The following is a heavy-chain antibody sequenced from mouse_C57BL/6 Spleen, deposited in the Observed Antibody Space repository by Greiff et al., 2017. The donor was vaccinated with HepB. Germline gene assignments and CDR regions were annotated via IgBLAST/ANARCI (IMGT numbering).Heavy chain of an antibody. D-gene: IGHD3-2*02. CDR2: IDPSDSET. CDR1: GYTFTSYW. J-gene: IGHJ4*01. V-gene: IGHV1-52*01. Sequence: QVQLQQSGAELVRPGSSVKLSCKASGYTFTSYWMHWVKQRPIQGLEWIGNIDPSDSETHYNQKFKDKATLTVDKSSSTAYMQLSSLTSEDSAVYYCARTGQLRPHYYAMDYWGQGTSVTVSS. CDR3: ARTGQLRPHYYAMDY.